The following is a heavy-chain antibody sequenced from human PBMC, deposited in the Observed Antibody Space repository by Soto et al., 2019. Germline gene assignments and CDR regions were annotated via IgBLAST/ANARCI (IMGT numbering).Heavy chain of an antibody. CDR1: GGTFSSYA. V-gene: IGHV1-69*01. Sequence: QVQLVQSGAEVKKPGSSVKVSCTASGGTFSSYAISWVRQAPGQGLEWMGGLIPIFGTANYAQKFQGRVTITADESTSTAYMELSSLRSEDTAVYYGARDRPTYSGSPTVFDYWGQGTLVTVSS. CDR2: LIPIFGTA. J-gene: IGHJ4*02. CDR3: ARDRPTYSGSPTVFDY. D-gene: IGHD1-26*01.